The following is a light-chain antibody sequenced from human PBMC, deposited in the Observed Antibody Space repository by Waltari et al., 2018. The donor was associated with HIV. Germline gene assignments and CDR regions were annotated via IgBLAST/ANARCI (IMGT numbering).Light chain of an antibody. Sequence: QSVLTQPPSASGTPGQRLAISCSGISSNIGRNSLPWYQQVPGTAPKLIINSNNQRPSGVPGRFSGSKSGTAGSLAISALQSEDEADYYCAAWDDNRNTVVFGGGTKLTVL. V-gene: IGLV1-44*01. CDR3: AAWDDNRNTVV. CDR2: SNN. CDR1: SSNIGRNS. J-gene: IGLJ2*01.